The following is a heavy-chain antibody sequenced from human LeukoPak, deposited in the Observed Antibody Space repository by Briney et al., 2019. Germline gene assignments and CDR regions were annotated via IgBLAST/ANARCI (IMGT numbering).Heavy chain of an antibody. D-gene: IGHD6-19*01. CDR2: ISYDGTNK. V-gene: IGHV3-30-3*01. J-gene: IGHJ6*02. CDR3: ARDKREQWLVNYYYGMDV. Sequence: PGGSLRLSCAASGFTFSSYWMSWVRQAPGKGLEWVAVISYDGTNKYYADSVKGRFTISRDNAKNSLYLQMNSLRAEDTAVYYCARDKREQWLVNYYYGMDVWGQGTTVTVSS. CDR1: GFTFSSYW.